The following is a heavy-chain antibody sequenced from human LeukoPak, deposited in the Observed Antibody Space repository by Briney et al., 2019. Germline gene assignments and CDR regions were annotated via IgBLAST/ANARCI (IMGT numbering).Heavy chain of an antibody. V-gene: IGHV4-39*07. Sequence: PSETLSLTCTVSSGSVSSISYYWGWVRQPPWKGLECIGIIYYSGSTFYNPSLKSRLTISVDTSKNQFSLQLSSVTAADTAFYYCARIYGSFQNYFDYWGQGTLVTVSS. CDR2: IYYSGST. CDR1: SGSVSSISYY. CDR3: ARIYGSFQNYFDY. D-gene: IGHD1-26*01. J-gene: IGHJ4*02.